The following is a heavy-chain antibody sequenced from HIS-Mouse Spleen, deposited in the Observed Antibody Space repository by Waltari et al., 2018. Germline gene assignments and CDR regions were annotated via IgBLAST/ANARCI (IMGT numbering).Heavy chain of an antibody. CDR1: GFTFSSYA. D-gene: IGHD4-17*01. Sequence: EVQLLESGGGLVQPGGSLRLSCAASGFTFSSYAMSWVRQAPGKGLEWVSALSGSGGRTYYADSVKGRFTSARDNSKNTLYLQMNSLRAEDTAVYYCANIDYGGNFLDYWGQGTLVTVSS. CDR3: ANIDYGGNFLDY. J-gene: IGHJ4*02. CDR2: LSGSGGRT. V-gene: IGHV3-23*01.